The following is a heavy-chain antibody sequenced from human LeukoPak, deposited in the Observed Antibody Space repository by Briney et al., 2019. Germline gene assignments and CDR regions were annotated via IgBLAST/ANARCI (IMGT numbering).Heavy chain of an antibody. J-gene: IGHJ4*02. Sequence: SERPSLPCAVSGYSTCSGYYWRWIRQPPGKGLEWIGSIHHSGTTYYNPSLKSRVSISVDTSKNQFSLTLISVTAADTAVYYCARSFLYWGRGTLVTVSS. V-gene: IGHV4-38-2*01. CDR1: GYSTCSGYY. D-gene: IGHD3-3*01. CDR3: ARSFLY. CDR2: IHHSGTT.